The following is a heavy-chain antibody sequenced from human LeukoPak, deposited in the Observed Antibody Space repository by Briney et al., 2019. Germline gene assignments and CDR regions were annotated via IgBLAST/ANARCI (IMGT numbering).Heavy chain of an antibody. Sequence: ASVKVSCKASGYTLSSYYMHWVRQAPGQGLEWMGIIYPSGGSTNYAQKFQGRVTMTSDTSTSTVYMELSSLRSEDTAVCYCARSPPRDSDAFDIWGQGTMVTVSS. V-gene: IGHV1-46*01. CDR3: ARSPPRDSDAFDI. D-gene: IGHD2-15*01. J-gene: IGHJ3*02. CDR1: GYTLSSYY. CDR2: IYPSGGST.